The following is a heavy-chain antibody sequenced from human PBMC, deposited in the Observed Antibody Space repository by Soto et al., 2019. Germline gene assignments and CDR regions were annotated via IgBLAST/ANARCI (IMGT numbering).Heavy chain of an antibody. CDR1: AYTFTSYD. J-gene: IGHJ4*02. Sequence: ASVKVSCRAAAYTFTSYDINWVRQATGQDFEWMGWMNPNNGNTAYAQKFQGRVTMTRDTSKSTAFMELTSLRADDTAVYYCVVAAQPYYFDYWGQGTLVTVSS. D-gene: IGHD2-15*01. CDR3: VVAAQPYYFDY. V-gene: IGHV1-8*01. CDR2: MNPNNGNT.